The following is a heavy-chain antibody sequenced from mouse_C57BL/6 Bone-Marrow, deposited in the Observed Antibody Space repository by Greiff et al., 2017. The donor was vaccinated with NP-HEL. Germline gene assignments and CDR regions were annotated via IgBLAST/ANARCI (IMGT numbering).Heavy chain of an antibody. CDR2: IDPSDSYT. D-gene: IGHD2-5*01. CDR3: ARKGSFYSNYAMDY. Sequence: QVQLQQPGAELVMPGASVKLSCNASGYTFTSYWMHWVKQRPGQGLEWIGEIDPSDSYTNYNQKFKGKSTLTVDKSSSTAYMQLSSLTSEDSAVYYCARKGSFYSNYAMDYWGQGTSVTVSS. V-gene: IGHV1-69*01. J-gene: IGHJ4*01. CDR1: GYTFTSYW.